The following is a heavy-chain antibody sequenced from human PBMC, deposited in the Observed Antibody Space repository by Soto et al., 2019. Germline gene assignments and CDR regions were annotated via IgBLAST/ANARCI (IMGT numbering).Heavy chain of an antibody. Sequence: PSQTLSLTCAISGDSVSSNSAAWNWIRQSPSRGLEWLGRTYYRSKWYNDYAVSVKSRITINPDTSKNQFSLQLNSVTPEDTAVYYCARDPYYYDSSGYPNFGYWGQGTLVTVSS. V-gene: IGHV6-1*01. D-gene: IGHD3-22*01. J-gene: IGHJ4*02. CDR3: ARDPYYYDSSGYPNFGY. CDR2: TYYRSKWYN. CDR1: GDSVSSNSAA.